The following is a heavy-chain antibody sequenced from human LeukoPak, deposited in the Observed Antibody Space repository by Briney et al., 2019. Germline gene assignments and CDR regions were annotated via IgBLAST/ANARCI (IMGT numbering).Heavy chain of an antibody. J-gene: IGHJ4*02. V-gene: IGHV1-18*01. CDR3: ARDPTTVTTYFDY. CDR2: ISAYNGNT. D-gene: IGHD4-17*01. Sequence: ASVKVSCKASGGTFSSYAISWVRQAPGQGLEWMGWISAYNGNTNYAQKLQGRVTMTTDTSTSTAYMELRSLRSDDTAVYYCARDPTTVTTYFDYWGQGTLVTVSS. CDR1: GGTFSSYA.